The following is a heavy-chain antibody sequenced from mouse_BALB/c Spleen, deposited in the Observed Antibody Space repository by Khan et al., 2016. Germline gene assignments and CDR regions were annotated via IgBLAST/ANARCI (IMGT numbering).Heavy chain of an antibody. CDR1: GFTFSDYH. J-gene: IGHJ1*01. CDR3: ARDLNWYFDV. V-gene: IGHV5-4*02. Sequence: EVELVESGGGLVKPGGSLKLSCAASGFTFSDYHMYWVRQTPEKRLEWVATISDGGSYTYYPDSVKGRFTISRDNAKNNLYLQMSSLKSEDTAMYYCARDLNWYFDVWGAGTTVTVSS. CDR2: ISDGGSYT.